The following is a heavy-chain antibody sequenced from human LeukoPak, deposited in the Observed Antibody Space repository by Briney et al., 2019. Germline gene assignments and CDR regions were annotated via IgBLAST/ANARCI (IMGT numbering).Heavy chain of an antibody. D-gene: IGHD1-20*01. CDR3: ARETDNWNGEDYYYGMDV. V-gene: IGHV3-21*01. CDR2: ISGSNSYI. J-gene: IGHJ6*02. Sequence: GGSLRLSCAASGFTFSSYTMHWIRQAPGKGLEWVSSISGSNSYIFYADSVKGRFTVSRDNAKDSLYLQMNSLRAEDTAVYYCARETDNWNGEDYYYGMDVWGQGTTVTVSS. CDR1: GFTFSSYT.